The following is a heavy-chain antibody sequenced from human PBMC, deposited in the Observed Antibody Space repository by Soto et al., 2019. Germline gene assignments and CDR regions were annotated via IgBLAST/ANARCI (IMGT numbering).Heavy chain of an antibody. CDR1: GFGIGGYY. CDR3: ARDRGPYGSSGSNYEGAYGMDV. Sequence: PSETLSLTCTVPGFGIGGYYWTWIRQPPGKGLEWIGYIYNSGSTKYNPSPKSRATISLDTSKKQFTLKMRPVTAADTAVYYFARDRGPYGSSGSNYEGAYGMDVWGQGTTVT. V-gene: IGHV4-59*01. D-gene: IGHD3-22*01. CDR2: IYNSGST. J-gene: IGHJ6*02.